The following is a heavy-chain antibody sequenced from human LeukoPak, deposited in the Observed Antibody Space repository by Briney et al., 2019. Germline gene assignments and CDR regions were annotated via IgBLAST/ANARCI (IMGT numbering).Heavy chain of an antibody. V-gene: IGHV3-7*05. CDR1: GFTFSSHW. D-gene: IGHD6-13*01. CDR3: ASRAGYSSSWSAFDY. CDR2: IKQDGSEK. Sequence: GGSLRLSCAASGFTFSSHWMSWVRQAPGKGLEWVANIKQDGSEKYYVDSVKGRFTISRDNAKNSLYLQMDSLRAEDTAVYYCASRAGYSSSWSAFDYWGQGTLVTVSS. J-gene: IGHJ4*02.